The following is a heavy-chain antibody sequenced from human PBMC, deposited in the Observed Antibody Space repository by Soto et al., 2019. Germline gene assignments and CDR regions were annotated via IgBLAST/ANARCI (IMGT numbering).Heavy chain of an antibody. V-gene: IGHV1-24*01. Sequence: QVQLVQSGAEVKKPGASVKVSCKVSGYTLTELSMHWVRQAPGKGLEWMGGFDPEDGETIYAQKFQGRVTMTEDTSTDTAYMELSSLRSEDTAVYYCATLNPTLIVGATGDGAETDCWGQGTLVTVSS. CDR2: FDPEDGET. J-gene: IGHJ4*02. D-gene: IGHD1-26*01. CDR1: GYTLTELS. CDR3: ATLNPTLIVGATGDGAETDC.